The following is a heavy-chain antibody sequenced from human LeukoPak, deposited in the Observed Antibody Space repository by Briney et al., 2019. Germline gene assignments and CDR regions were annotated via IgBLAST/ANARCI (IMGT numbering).Heavy chain of an antibody. V-gene: IGHV3-20*04. CDR3: ARDPQTYYDFWSGYYTGAFDI. J-gene: IGHJ3*02. CDR1: GFTFDDYG. CDR2: INWNGGST. Sequence: PGGSLRLSCAASGFTFDDYGMSWVRQAPGKGLEWVSGINWNGGSTGYADSVKGRFTISRDNAKNSLYLQMNSLRAEDTALYYCARDPQTYYDFWSGYYTGAFDIWGQGTMVTVSS. D-gene: IGHD3-3*01.